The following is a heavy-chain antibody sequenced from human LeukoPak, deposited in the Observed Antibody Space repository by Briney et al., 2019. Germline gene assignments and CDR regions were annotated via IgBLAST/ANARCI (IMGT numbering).Heavy chain of an antibody. J-gene: IGHJ1*01. Sequence: GGSLRLSCAASGINVTSSFMNWVRQAPGKGLEWVSVLYNSGITYYADSVKDRFTISRDKSENTLYLQMNGLRAEDTAVYYCALSRFGDWYDFQHWGQGTLVSVSS. D-gene: IGHD2-21*02. CDR1: GINVTSSF. CDR2: LYNSGIT. CDR3: ALSRFGDWYDFQH. V-gene: IGHV3-66*01.